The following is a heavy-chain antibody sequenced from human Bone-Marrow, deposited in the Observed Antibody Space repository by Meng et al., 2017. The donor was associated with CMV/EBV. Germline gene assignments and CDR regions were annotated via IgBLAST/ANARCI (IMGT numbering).Heavy chain of an antibody. Sequence: SQTLSLTCAISGGSVSSNSAACNWIRQSPSRGLEWLGRTYYRSKWYNDYAVTVKSRITINPDTSKNQFSVQLNPVTPEDTAVYYCARVGDIVATGAPPGGGSSLLHYYYGMGVWGQGTTVTVSS. D-gene: IGHD5-12*01. CDR3: ARVGDIVATGAPPGGGSSLLHYYYGMGV. CDR2: TYYRSKWYN. CDR1: GGSVSSNSAA. V-gene: IGHV6-1*01. J-gene: IGHJ6*02.